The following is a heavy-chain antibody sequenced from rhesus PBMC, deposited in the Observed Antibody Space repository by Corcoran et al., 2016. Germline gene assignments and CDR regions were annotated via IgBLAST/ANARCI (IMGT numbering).Heavy chain of an antibody. D-gene: IGHD5-36*01. Sequence: QGQLQESGPGLVKPSETLSLTCAVSGAPVSRPYWPWLRQAPGKGLEWIGRISGSGTTTDYNPSLKSRVAISMDTSRNQISLKLDSVTAADTAIYYCARAGIATDFDFWGQGLLVTVSS. V-gene: IGHV4S2*01. CDR3: ARAGIATDFDF. J-gene: IGHJ4*01. CDR2: ISGSGTTT. CDR1: GAPVSRPY.